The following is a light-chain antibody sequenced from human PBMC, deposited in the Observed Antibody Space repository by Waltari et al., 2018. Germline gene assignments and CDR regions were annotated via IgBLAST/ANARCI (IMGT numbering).Light chain of an antibody. CDR3: QSYDRTNVI. Sequence: NFMLTQPPSVSESPGKTVTISCTRSSGSIAGYYVQWFQLRPGSSPTTLSYEDNQRPSGVPDRFSGSIDSSSNSASLTISGLKTEDEADYYCQSYDRTNVIFGGGTKLTVL. CDR1: SGSIAGYY. J-gene: IGLJ2*01. V-gene: IGLV6-57*01. CDR2: EDN.